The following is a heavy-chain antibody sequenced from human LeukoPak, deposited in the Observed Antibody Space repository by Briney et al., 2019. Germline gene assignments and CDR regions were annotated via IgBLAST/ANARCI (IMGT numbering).Heavy chain of an antibody. CDR2: ISYDGSNK. J-gene: IGHJ4*02. V-gene: IGHV3-30*18. CDR1: GFTFSSYG. CDR3: TNLPTY. Sequence: GGSLRLGCAASGFTFSSYGMHWVRQAPGKGLEWVAVISYDGSNKYYADSVKGRFTISRDNSKNTLYLQMNSLRPEDTAVYYCTNLPTYWGQGTLVTVSS.